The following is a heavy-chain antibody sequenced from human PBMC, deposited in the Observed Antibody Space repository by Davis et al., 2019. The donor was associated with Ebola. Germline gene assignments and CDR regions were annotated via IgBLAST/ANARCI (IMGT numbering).Heavy chain of an antibody. CDR1: GFTFRSYN. CDR3: ARAGFGSTWFDC. J-gene: IGHJ5*01. Sequence: GESLKISCAASGFTFRSYNMHWVRQATGKGLEWVSAIGAAGDTYYPVSVMGRFTISRENAKNSLYLQMNSLRAEDTAVYYCARAGFGSTWFDCWGQGILVTVSS. V-gene: IGHV3-13*01. CDR2: IGAAGDT. D-gene: IGHD6-13*01.